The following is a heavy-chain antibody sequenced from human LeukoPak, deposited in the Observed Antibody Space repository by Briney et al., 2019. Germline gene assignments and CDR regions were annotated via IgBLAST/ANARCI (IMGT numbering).Heavy chain of an antibody. Sequence: PGGSLRLSCAASGFVFSDYGMHWVRQAPGKGLEWVAGTWCDNSNKDYGDSVKGRFTISRDNSKDTLYLQMNSLRAEDTAVYYCAKDAGHRDLIPSDFFDYWGQGKLGTVSS. CDR3: AKDAGHRDLIPSDFFDY. D-gene: IGHD2-2*02. CDR1: GFVFSDYG. CDR2: TWCDNSNK. V-gene: IGHV3-30*02. J-gene: IGHJ4*02.